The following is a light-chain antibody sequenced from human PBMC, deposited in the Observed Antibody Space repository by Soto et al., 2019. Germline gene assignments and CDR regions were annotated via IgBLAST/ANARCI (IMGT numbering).Light chain of an antibody. V-gene: IGLV4-69*01. Sequence: QLVLTQSPSASASLGASVKLTCTLSSGHSSYAIAWHQQQPEKGPRYLMKLNSDGSHSKGDGIPDRFSGSSSGAERYLTISSFQSEDEAEYYCQTWGTGIWVFGGGTKVTVL. CDR1: SGHSSYA. CDR2: LNSDGSH. CDR3: QTWGTGIWV. J-gene: IGLJ3*02.